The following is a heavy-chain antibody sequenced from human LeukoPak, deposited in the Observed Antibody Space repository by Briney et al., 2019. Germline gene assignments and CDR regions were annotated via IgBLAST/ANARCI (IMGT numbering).Heavy chain of an antibody. CDR3: ARYGHSPFFDY. D-gene: IGHD4-17*01. CDR1: GYTFTNYH. J-gene: IGHJ4*02. V-gene: IGHV1-46*01. CDR2: INPSGGST. Sequence: ASVKVSCKASGYTFTNYHMNWVRQAPGQGLEWMGIINPSGGSTTNAQKFQGRVIMTRDMSTSTVYMELSSLRSEDAAVYFCARYGHSPFFDYWGQGTLVIVSS.